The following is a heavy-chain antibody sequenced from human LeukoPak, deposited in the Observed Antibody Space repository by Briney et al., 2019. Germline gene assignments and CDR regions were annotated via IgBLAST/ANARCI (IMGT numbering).Heavy chain of an antibody. D-gene: IGHD3-22*01. CDR1: GFTFSSYW. V-gene: IGHV3-7*01. J-gene: IGHJ4*02. Sequence: GGSLRLSCAASGFTFSSYWMSWVRQAPGKGLEWVANIKQDESEIYYVGSAKGRFTISRDNAKSSLYLQMNSLRAEDTAMYYCVRVDNSGYLDFWGQGTLVTVSS. CDR3: VRVDNSGYLDF. CDR2: IKQDESEI.